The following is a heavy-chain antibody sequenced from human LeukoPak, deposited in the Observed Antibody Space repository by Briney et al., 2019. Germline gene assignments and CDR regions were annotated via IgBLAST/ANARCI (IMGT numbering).Heavy chain of an antibody. CDR2: IYTSGST. V-gene: IGHV4-4*07. CDR3: ATGGEVQLERHRGLEEDY. D-gene: IGHD1-1*01. CDR1: GGSISSYY. J-gene: IGHJ4*02. Sequence: SETLSLTCTVSGGSISSYYWSWIRQPAGKGLEWIGRIYTSGSTNYNPSLKSRVTMSVDTSKNQFSLKLSSVTAADTAVYYCATGGEVQLERHRGLEEDYWGQGTLVTVSS.